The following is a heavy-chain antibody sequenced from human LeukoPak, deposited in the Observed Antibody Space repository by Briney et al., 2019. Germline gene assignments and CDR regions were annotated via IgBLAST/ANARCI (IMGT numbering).Heavy chain of an antibody. CDR2: IYVTEST. CDR3: ARDSGTTGEVKFDP. Sequence: SETLSLTCAVYGGSFSGYYWSWIRQPAGKGLEWIGRIYVTESTSYNPSLKSRVTISIDTSKNQFSLKLTSVTAADTAVYYCARDSGTTGEVKFDPWGQGTLVTVSS. V-gene: IGHV4-4*07. D-gene: IGHD3-10*01. CDR1: GGSFSGYY. J-gene: IGHJ5*02.